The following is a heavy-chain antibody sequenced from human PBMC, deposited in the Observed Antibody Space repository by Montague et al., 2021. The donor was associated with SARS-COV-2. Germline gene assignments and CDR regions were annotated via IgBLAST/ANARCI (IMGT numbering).Heavy chain of an antibody. Sequence: TLSLTCSVSGGPISSGGYYWTWIRQRPGGDLEWLGYLYYNGTTNYSPSLKSRASFSLDTSKSQFSLKLTPATAADSALYFCASSLPGNQFQFDYWGQGALVTVSS. V-gene: IGHV4-31*03. CDR3: ASSLPGNQFQFDY. CDR1: GGPISSGGYY. CDR2: LYYNGTT. D-gene: IGHD1-14*01. J-gene: IGHJ4*02.